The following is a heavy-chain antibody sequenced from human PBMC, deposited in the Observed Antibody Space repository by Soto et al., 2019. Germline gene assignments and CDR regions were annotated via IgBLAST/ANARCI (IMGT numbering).Heavy chain of an antibody. CDR3: ARDESSSGWTYFQH. J-gene: IGHJ1*01. Sequence: QVQLVESGGGVVQPGRSLRLSCAASGFTFSSYAMHWVRQAPGKGLEWVAVISYDGSNKYYADSVKGRFTISRDNSKNTLYLQMNSLRAEDTAVYYCARDESSSGWTYFQHWGQGTLVTVSS. CDR1: GFTFSSYA. CDR2: ISYDGSNK. D-gene: IGHD6-19*01. V-gene: IGHV3-30-3*01.